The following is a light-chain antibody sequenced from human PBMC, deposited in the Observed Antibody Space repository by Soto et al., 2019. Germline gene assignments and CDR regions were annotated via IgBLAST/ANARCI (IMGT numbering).Light chain of an antibody. J-gene: IGKJ4*01. V-gene: IGKV3-15*01. Sequence: IVMTQSPATLSVSPGEKATLSCRASQTVYNNLAWYQQKPGQAPRLLVYFASTRATGVPARFSGSGSGTEFSLTIGSLQSEDFALYYCLQYTAWPLTFGGGTKVE. CDR2: FAS. CDR3: LQYTAWPLT. CDR1: QTVYNN.